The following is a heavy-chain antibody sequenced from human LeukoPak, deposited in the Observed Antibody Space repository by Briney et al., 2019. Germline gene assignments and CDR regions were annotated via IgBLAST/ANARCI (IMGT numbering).Heavy chain of an antibody. J-gene: IGHJ4*02. CDR2: IYTSGST. D-gene: IGHD2-21*02. Sequence: SETLSLTCTVSGGSISSGSYYWSWIRQPAGKGLEWIGRIYTSGSTNYNPSLKSRVTISVDTSKNQFSLKLSSVTAADTTVYYCARAYCVGDCSVLHIYFDNWGQGTLVTVSS. CDR3: ARAYCVGDCSVLHIYFDN. CDR1: GGSISSGSYY. V-gene: IGHV4-61*02.